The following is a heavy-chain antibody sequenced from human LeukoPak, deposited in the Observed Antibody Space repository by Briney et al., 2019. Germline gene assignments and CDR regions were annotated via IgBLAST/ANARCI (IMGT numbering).Heavy chain of an antibody. V-gene: IGHV3-21*01. CDR3: ARTGSSSSSGPPGY. J-gene: IGHJ4*02. D-gene: IGHD6-6*01. CDR1: GFTFSSYS. Sequence: PGGSLRLSCAASGFTFSSYSMNWVRQAPGKGLEWVSSIRSSSSYIYYADSVKGRFTISRDNAKNSLYLQMNSLRAEDTAVYYCARTGSSSSSGPPGYWGQGTLVTVSS. CDR2: IRSSSSYI.